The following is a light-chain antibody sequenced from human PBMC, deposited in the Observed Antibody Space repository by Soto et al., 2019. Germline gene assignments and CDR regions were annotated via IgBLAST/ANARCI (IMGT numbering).Light chain of an antibody. CDR1: QDITSY. V-gene: IGKV1-33*01. Sequence: DIQMTQSPSSLSASVGDRVTITCQASQDITSYLNWYQHKPGKAPKLLIYDASILEAGVPLRFSGSGSGTDFTLPISSLQPEDVATYYCQHCNYLPIFGPGTTVDFK. J-gene: IGKJ3*01. CDR2: DAS. CDR3: QHCNYLPI.